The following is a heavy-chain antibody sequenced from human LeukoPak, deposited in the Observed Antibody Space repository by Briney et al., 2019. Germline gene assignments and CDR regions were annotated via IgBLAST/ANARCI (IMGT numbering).Heavy chain of an antibody. CDR2: ISGSGGGT. D-gene: IGHD4-23*01. CDR1: GFTFSSYA. J-gene: IGHJ4*02. V-gene: IGHV3-23*01. Sequence: PGGSLRLSCAASGFTFSSYAMSWVRQAPGKGLEWVSAISGSGGGTYYADSVKGRFTISRDNSKNTLYLQMNSLRAEDTAVYYCTTNSGYDGNFFPAFWGQGTLVTVSS. CDR3: TTNSGYDGNFFPAF.